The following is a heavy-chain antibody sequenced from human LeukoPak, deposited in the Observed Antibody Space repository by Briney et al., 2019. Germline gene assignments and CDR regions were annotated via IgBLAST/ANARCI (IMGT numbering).Heavy chain of an antibody. CDR2: ISSSSYI. J-gene: IGHJ3*02. D-gene: IGHD2/OR15-2a*01. Sequence: GGSLRLSCAASGFTFSSYSMNWVRQAPGKGLEWVSSISSSSYIYYADSVKGRFTISRDNAKNSLYLQMNSLRAEDTAVYYCLTIVETTFDAFDIWGQGTMVTVSS. CDR1: GFTFSSYS. CDR3: LTIVETTFDAFDI. V-gene: IGHV3-21*01.